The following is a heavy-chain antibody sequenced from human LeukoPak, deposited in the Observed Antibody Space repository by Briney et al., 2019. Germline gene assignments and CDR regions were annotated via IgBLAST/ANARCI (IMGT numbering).Heavy chain of an antibody. CDR3: ARGTMFPYYFDY. V-gene: IGHV3-21*01. J-gene: IGHJ4*02. D-gene: IGHD3-10*02. Sequence: GGSLGLSCAASGFTFSSYSMKWVRQAPGKGLEWVSFISSSSSYIYYADSVKGRFTISRDNAKNSLYLQMNSLRAEDTAVYYCARGTMFPYYFDYWGQGTLVTVSS. CDR1: GFTFSSYS. CDR2: ISSSSSYI.